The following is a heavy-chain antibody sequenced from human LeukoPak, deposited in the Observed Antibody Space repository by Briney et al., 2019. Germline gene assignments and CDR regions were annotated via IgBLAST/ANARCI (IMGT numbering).Heavy chain of an antibody. CDR3: ARGEWLNYSDY. J-gene: IGHJ4*02. V-gene: IGHV4-59*01. D-gene: IGHD6-19*01. Sequence: SETLSLTCTVSGGSISSYYWSWIRRPPGKGLEWIGYIYYSGSTNYNPSLKSRVTISVDSSKNQFSLWLSSVTAADTAVYYCARGEWLNYSDYWGQGTLVTVSS. CDR2: IYYSGST. CDR1: GGSISSYY.